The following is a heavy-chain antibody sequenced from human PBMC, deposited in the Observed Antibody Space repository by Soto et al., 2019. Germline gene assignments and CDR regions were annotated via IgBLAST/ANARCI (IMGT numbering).Heavy chain of an antibody. CDR2: IYYSGTT. CDR3: ARSLYCSSITCYAAPWFDP. Sequence: SQTLFLTCTVSGGSISSGPYYWSWIRQHPGKGLEWIGYIYYSGTTYYNPSLKSRVTISVDTSMNHFSLKLSSVTAADTAVYYCARSLYCSSITCYAAPWFDPCGEGTLVTVSS. D-gene: IGHD2-2*01. J-gene: IGHJ5*02. CDR1: GGSISSGPYY. V-gene: IGHV4-31*03.